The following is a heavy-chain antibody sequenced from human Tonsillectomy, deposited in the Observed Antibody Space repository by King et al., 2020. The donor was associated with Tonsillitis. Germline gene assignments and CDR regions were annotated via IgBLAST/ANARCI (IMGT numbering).Heavy chain of an antibody. Sequence: VQLVESGGGLVKPGGSLRLSCAASGFTFSNAWMSWVRQAPGKGLEWVGRIKSKTDGGTTDYAAPMKGRFTISRDDSKNTLYLQMNSLKTEDTAVYYCTTEPDIVVVAAEPYYYYYGMDVWGQGTTVTVSS. CDR3: TTEPDIVVVAAEPYYYYYGMDV. CDR2: IKSKTDGGTT. J-gene: IGHJ6*02. D-gene: IGHD2-15*01. V-gene: IGHV3-15*01. CDR1: GFTFSNAW.